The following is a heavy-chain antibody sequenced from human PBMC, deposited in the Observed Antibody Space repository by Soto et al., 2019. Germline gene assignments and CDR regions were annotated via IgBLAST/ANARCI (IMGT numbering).Heavy chain of an antibody. CDR1: GYTFTGYH. CDR2: INTNTGGT. J-gene: IGHJ4*02. CDR3: ARGHYGGNSYYFDY. Sequence: GASVKVSCKASGYTFTGYHVHWVRQAPGQGLEWMGWINTNTGGTNYAQKFQGWVTMTRDTSISTAYMELSRLRSDDTAVYYCARGHYGGNSYYFDYWGQGTLVTVSS. D-gene: IGHD4-17*01. V-gene: IGHV1-2*04.